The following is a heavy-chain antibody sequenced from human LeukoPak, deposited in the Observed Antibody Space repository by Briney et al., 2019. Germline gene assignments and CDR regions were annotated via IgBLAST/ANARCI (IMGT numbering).Heavy chain of an antibody. CDR1: GGSISSGNYY. J-gene: IGHJ5*02. CDR3: ARDPRLSNWFDP. Sequence: PSETLSLTCTVSGGSISSGNYYWSWIRQPAGKGLEWIGRIYTTGSTNYNPSLKSRVTISVDTSKNQFSLELSSVTAADTAVYYCARDPRLSNWFDPWGQGTLVTVSS. V-gene: IGHV4-61*02. CDR2: IYTTGST.